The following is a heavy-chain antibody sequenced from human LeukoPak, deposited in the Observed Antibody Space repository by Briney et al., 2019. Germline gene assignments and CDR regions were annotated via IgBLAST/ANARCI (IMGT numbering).Heavy chain of an antibody. CDR3: AKTPVTTSSYYYYYMDV. D-gene: IGHD4-17*01. V-gene: IGHV3-23*01. CDR2: ISGSGGST. J-gene: IGHJ6*03. CDR1: GFTFSSYA. Sequence: GGSLRLSCAASGFTFSSYAMSWVRQAPGKGLEWVSAISGSGGSTYYADAVKGRCTIFSDNSKNTVYLQMNSLTAEDTPVYSCAKTPVTTSSYYYYYMDVWGKGTSVTVSS.